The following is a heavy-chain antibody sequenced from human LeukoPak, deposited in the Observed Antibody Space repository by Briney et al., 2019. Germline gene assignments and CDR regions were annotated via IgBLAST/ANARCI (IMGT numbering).Heavy chain of an antibody. J-gene: IGHJ4*02. CDR2: IYYSGST. CDR1: GGSISSSSSY. Sequence: SETLSLTCTVSGGSISSSSSYWGWIRQPPGKGLEWIGSIYYSGSTYYNPSLKSRVTISVDTSKNQLSLNLKSGTAADTAVYFCARLLLGSTVIDYWGQGALVIVSS. V-gene: IGHV4-39*01. CDR3: ARLLLGSTVIDY. D-gene: IGHD2-8*02.